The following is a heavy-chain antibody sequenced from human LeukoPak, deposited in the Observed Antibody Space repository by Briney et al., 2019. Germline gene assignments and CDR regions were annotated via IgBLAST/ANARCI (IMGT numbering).Heavy chain of an antibody. CDR3: ARGLRYFDWLLYPLNWFDP. CDR2: IYYSGSA. J-gene: IGHJ5*02. Sequence: SETLSLTCTVSGGSISGFYWGWIRQPPGKGLEWIGFIYYSGSANYNPSLKSRVTMSVDMSKNQFSLKLSPVTAADTAFYYCARGLRYFDWLLYPLNWFDPWGQGTLVTVSS. D-gene: IGHD3-9*01. CDR1: GGSISGFY. V-gene: IGHV4-59*01.